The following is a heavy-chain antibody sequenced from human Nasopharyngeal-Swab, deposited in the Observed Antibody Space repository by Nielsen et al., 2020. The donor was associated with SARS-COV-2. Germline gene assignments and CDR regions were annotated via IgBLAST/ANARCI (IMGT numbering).Heavy chain of an antibody. V-gene: IGHV3-48*02. CDR2: ISKSSSTV. CDR1: GFTFSNYN. Sequence: GESLKISCAASGFTFSNYNMHWVRQAPGKGLEWISYISKSSSTVYYADSVKGRITISRDNAKSSLYLQMNGLTNEDTAVYYCAREGSFVAPDTFDRWGQGTLVTVSS. J-gene: IGHJ4*02. D-gene: IGHD5-12*01. CDR3: AREGSFVAPDTFDR.